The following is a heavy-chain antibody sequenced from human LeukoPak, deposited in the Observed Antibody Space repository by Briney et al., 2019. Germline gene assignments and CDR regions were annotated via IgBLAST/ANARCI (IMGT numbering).Heavy chain of an antibody. V-gene: IGHV3-30*14. J-gene: IGHJ4*02. D-gene: IGHD3-22*01. CDR2: ISYDGNNK. Sequence: PGGSLRLSCVVSGFTFNNYAMAWVRQAPGKGLEWVSVISYDGNNKYYADSVKGRFTISRDNSENTLYLQMNNLRAEDTAFYYCARAAYDSNGFTANHDYWGQGTLVTVSS. CDR1: GFTFNNYA. CDR3: ARAAYDSNGFTANHDY.